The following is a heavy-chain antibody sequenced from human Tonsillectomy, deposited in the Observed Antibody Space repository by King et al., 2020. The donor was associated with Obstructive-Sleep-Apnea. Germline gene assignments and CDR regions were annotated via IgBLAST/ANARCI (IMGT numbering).Heavy chain of an antibody. Sequence: DVQLVESGGGLVQPGGSLRLSCAASGFSFSNNAMSWVLQAPGKGLEWVSAISGSGGSAHYAESAKGRFTISRDNSKNPLFLQMNTLRAEDPAVYYCAKDDYYYYGMDVWGQGTTVTVSS. CDR1: GFSFSNNA. CDR2: ISGSGGSA. CDR3: AKDDYYYYGMDV. V-gene: IGHV3-23*04. J-gene: IGHJ6*02.